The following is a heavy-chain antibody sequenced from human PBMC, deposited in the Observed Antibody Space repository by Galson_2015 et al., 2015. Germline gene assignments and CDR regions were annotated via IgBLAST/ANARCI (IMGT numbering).Heavy chain of an antibody. CDR1: GFTFSDYH. J-gene: IGHJ4*01. CDR3: AREWPGSYCLQT. V-gene: IGHV3-11*05. D-gene: IGHD3-10*01. CDR2: FCDGDAE. Sequence: SLRLSCAASGFTFSDYHVSWLRQAPGKGLEWISCFCDGDAEHHADSVKGRFTISRDNSKNVAYLNMNSLRAEDTAIYFCAREWPGSYCLQTWGRGTLVTVSS.